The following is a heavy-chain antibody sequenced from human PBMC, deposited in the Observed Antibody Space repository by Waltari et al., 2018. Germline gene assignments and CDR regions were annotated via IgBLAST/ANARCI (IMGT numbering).Heavy chain of an antibody. D-gene: IGHD3-3*01. J-gene: IGHJ5*02. V-gene: IGHV1-69-2*01. CDR2: VDTEDGET. Sequence: EVQLVQSGAEVKKPGATVKISCKAYGYTFTEHYLHWVQQAPGKGLEWMGRVDTEDGETIYAEKFQGRVTITADTSTDTAYMELTSLRSEDTAVYYCATSPLRFLEWVNWFDPWGQGTLVTVSS. CDR1: GYTFTEHY. CDR3: ATSPLRFLEWVNWFDP.